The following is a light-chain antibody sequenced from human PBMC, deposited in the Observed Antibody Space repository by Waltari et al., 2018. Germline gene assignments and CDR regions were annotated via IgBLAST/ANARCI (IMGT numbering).Light chain of an antibody. J-gene: IGLJ3*02. CDR3: QTGGHGTWV. Sequence: QPPEKGRRDLVKVKSDGRHSEGDEIPDRFSGSSSGAERYLTISSVQPEDEADYYCQTGGHGTWVFGGGTKLTVL. CDR2: VKSDGRH. V-gene: IGLV4-69*01.